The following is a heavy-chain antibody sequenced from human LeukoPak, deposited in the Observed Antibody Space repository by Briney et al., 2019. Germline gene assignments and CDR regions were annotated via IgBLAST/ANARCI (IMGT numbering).Heavy chain of an antibody. CDR1: GFTFSTYS. J-gene: IGHJ4*02. CDR2: ISSSSSTI. CDR3: ARAPLTYGGNSPPRY. Sequence: GGSLRLSCAASGFTFSTYSMNWVRQAPGQGLEWISYISSSSSTICYADSVKGRFTISRDNAKNSLYLQMNSLRDEDTAVYYCARAPLTYGGNSPPRYWGQGTLVTVSS. V-gene: IGHV3-48*02. D-gene: IGHD4-23*01.